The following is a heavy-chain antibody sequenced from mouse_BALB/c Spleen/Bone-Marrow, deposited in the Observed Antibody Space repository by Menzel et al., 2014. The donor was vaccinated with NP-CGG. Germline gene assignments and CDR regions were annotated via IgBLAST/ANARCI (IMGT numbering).Heavy chain of an antibody. D-gene: IGHD1-1*01. CDR2: IDPSNTYT. J-gene: IGHJ2*01. Sequence: VQLQQSAAELATPGASVKMSCKASGYTFTSYTMHWVKQRPGQGLEWIGYIDPSNTYTDYNQNFKDKTTLTADKSSSTAYMQLIILTSEDSAVYSFATEDIITPYLRYWGRGSTLLVA. V-gene: IGHV1-4*02. CDR1: GYTFTSYT. CDR3: ATEDIITPYLRY.